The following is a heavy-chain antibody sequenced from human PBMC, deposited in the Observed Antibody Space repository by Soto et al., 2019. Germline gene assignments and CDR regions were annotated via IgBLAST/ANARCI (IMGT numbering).Heavy chain of an antibody. D-gene: IGHD6-13*01. J-gene: IGHJ4*02. V-gene: IGHV1-2*04. CDR3: ARGSSRWDY. CDR2: INPNSGGT. CDR1: GYTFTGYY. Sequence: GASVKVSCKASGYTFTGYYMHWVRQAPGQGLEWMGWINPNSGGTNYAQKFQGWVTMSVDTSKNQFSLRLSSVTAADTAMYYCARGSSRWDYWGQGTLVTVSS.